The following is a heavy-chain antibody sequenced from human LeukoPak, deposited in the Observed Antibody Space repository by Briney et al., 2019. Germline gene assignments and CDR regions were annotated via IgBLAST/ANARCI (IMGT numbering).Heavy chain of an antibody. D-gene: IGHD2-21*02. CDR1: GYTFTSYD. CDR3: ARTKVGGGDCQLDY. V-gene: IGHV1-18*01. J-gene: IGHJ4*02. CDR2: ISAYNGNT. Sequence: SVKVSCKASGYTFTSYDINWVRQAPGQGLEWMGWISAYNGNTNYAQKLQGRVTMTTDTSTSTAYMELRSLRSDDTAVYYCARTKVGGGDCQLDYWGQGTLVTVSS.